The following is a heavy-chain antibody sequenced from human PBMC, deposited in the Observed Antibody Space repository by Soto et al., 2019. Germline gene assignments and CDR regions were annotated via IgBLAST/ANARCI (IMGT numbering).Heavy chain of an antibody. Sequence: GSVKVSCKASGYTLTNYGVTWVRQAPGQGLEWLGRVTPYKADTNSAQNLQGRLTMATDTSTNTAYLELRSLRSDDTAVYFCATDGPSNSGNLYAFDIWGQGTMVTVSS. D-gene: IGHD5-12*01. V-gene: IGHV1-18*04. CDR3: ATDGPSNSGNLYAFDI. CDR1: GYTLTNYG. CDR2: VTPYKADT. J-gene: IGHJ3*02.